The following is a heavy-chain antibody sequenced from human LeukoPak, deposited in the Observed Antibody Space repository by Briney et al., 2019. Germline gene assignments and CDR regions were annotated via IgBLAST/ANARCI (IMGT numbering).Heavy chain of an antibody. V-gene: IGHV4-39*01. CDR2: IYYTGST. D-gene: IGHD3-22*01. Sequence: SETLSLTCTVSRGSISSSRYYWAWIRQPPGRGLEWIGNIYYTGSTYYNPSLKSRISISIDTSKNQFSLRLNSVTAADTAVYYCASLNYYESSGYYYVFDYWGQGILVAVSS. J-gene: IGHJ4*02. CDR1: RGSISSSRYY. CDR3: ASLNYYESSGYYYVFDY.